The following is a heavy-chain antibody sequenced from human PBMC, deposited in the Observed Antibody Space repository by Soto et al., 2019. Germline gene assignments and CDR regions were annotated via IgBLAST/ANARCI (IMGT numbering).Heavy chain of an antibody. Sequence: QVQLVESGGGVVQPGRSLRLSCAASGFTFSSYGMHWVRQAPGKGLEWVAVICYDGSNKYYADSVKGRFTISRDNSKNTLDLQMNSLRAEDTAVYYCARDLGVRGVIVNWFDPWGQGTLVTVSS. CDR3: ARDLGVRGVIVNWFDP. CDR2: ICYDGSNK. J-gene: IGHJ5*02. D-gene: IGHD3-10*01. CDR1: GFTFSSYG. V-gene: IGHV3-33*01.